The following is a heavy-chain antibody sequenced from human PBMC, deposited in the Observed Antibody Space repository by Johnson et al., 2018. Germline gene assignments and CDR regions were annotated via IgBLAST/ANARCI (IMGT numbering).Heavy chain of an antibody. V-gene: IGHV3-30-3*01. CDR3: YRGSGYYTNYGMDV. D-gene: IGHD3-3*01. J-gene: IGHJ6*02. Sequence: QVQLVESGGGVVQPGRSLRLSCAASGFTFSSYAMHWVRQAPGKGLEWVALISYDGSNKYYADSVKGRFTISRDNAKNSLYLQMNSLRDEDTAVYYCYRGSGYYTNYGMDVWGQGTTVTVSS. CDR2: ISYDGSNK. CDR1: GFTFSSYA.